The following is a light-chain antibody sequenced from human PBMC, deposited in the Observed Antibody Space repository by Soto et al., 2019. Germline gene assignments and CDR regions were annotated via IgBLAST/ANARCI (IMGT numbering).Light chain of an antibody. CDR3: QQYYSYPRT. CDR1: QGISSY. J-gene: IGKJ4*01. CDR2: AAS. V-gene: IGKV1-8*01. Sequence: AIRMTQSPSSFSASTGDRVTITCRASQGISSYLAWYQQKPGKAPKLLIYAASTLQSGVPSRFSGSGSGTDFTLTISCLQSEYFATYYCQQYYSYPRTFGGGTKVEIK.